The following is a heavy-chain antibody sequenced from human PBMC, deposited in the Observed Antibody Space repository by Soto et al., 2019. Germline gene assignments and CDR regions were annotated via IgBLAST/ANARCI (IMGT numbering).Heavy chain of an antibody. J-gene: IGHJ3*02. CDR1: GGTFSSYA. D-gene: IGHD2-2*01. CDR3: ARETWDIVVVPAATGLNAFDI. Sequence: VKVSCKASGGTFSSYAISWVRQAPGQGLEWMGGIIPIFGTANYAQKFQGRVTITADESTSTAYMELSSLRSEDTAVYYCARETWDIVVVPAATGLNAFDIWGQGTMVTVSS. V-gene: IGHV1-69*01. CDR2: IIPIFGTA.